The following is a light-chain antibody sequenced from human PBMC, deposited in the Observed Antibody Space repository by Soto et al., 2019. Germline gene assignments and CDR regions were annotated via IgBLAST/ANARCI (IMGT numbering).Light chain of an antibody. CDR1: SSDVGAYTY. CDR2: EVS. J-gene: IGLJ2*01. V-gene: IGLV2-14*01. Sequence: QSALTQPASVSGSPGQSITISCTGTSSDVGAYTYFSWYQQHPGKAPKLMIFEVSDRPSGVSNRFSGSKSGNTASLTISVLQAEDEGDYYCSSYTTSNTLVFGGGTKVTV. CDR3: SSYTTSNTLV.